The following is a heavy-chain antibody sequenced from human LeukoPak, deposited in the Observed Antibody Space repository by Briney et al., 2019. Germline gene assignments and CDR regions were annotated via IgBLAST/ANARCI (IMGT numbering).Heavy chain of an antibody. J-gene: IGHJ4*02. CDR3: ARDVGPRSPKTGRVDY. CDR2: INPSGGST. V-gene: IGHV1-46*01. CDR1: GYTFTSYY. D-gene: IGHD1-1*01. Sequence: GASVKVSCKASGYTFTSYYMHWVRQAPGQGLEWMGIINPSGGSTSYAQKLQGRVTMTTDTSTSTAYMELRSLRSDDTAVYYCARDVGPRSPKTGRVDYWGQGTLVTVSS.